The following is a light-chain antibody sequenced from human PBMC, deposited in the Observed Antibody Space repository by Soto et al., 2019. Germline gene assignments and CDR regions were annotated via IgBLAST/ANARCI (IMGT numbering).Light chain of an antibody. V-gene: IGKV3-20*01. CDR3: QQYGSSPLT. J-gene: IGKJ1*01. CDR2: GAS. CDR1: QSASSSY. Sequence: DIVLTPSPGPLSLSPGGRATLSCRASQSASSSYLAWYQQKPGQAPRLLIYGASSRATGIPDRFSGSGSGTDFTLTISRLEPEDFAVYYCQQYGSSPLTFGQGTKVDIK.